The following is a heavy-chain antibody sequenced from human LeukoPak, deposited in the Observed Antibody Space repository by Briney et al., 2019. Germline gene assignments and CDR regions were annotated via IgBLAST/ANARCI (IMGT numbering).Heavy chain of an antibody. CDR2: INHSGST. CDR1: GGSISSSSYY. CDR3: AREPYYYDSSGYYYVGNWFDP. J-gene: IGHJ5*02. Sequence: SETLSLTCTVSGGSISSSSYYWGWIRQPPGKGLEWIGEINHSGSTNYNPSLKSRVTISVDTSKNQFSLKLSSVTAADTAVYYCAREPYYYDSSGYYYVGNWFDPWGQGTLVTVSS. V-gene: IGHV4-39*07. D-gene: IGHD3-22*01.